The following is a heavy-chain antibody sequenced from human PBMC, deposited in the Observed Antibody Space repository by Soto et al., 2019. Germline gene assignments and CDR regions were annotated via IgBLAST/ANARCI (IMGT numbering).Heavy chain of an antibody. CDR1: GYTFTGYY. D-gene: IGHD6-13*01. J-gene: IGHJ4*02. V-gene: IGHV1-2*04. Sequence: ASVKVSCKASGYTFTGYYMHWVRQAPGQGLEWMGWINPNSGGTNYAQKFQGWVTMTRDTSISTAYMELGRLRSDDTAVYYCAREGIAAAGVFDYWGQGXLVTVSS. CDR2: INPNSGGT. CDR3: AREGIAAAGVFDY.